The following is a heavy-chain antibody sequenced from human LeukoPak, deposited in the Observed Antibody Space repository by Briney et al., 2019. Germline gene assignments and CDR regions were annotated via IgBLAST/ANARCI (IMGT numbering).Heavy chain of an antibody. J-gene: IGHJ4*02. V-gene: IGHV1-69*05. Sequence: ASVKVSCKASGGTFSSYAISWVRQAPGQGLEWMGGIIPIFGTANYAQKFQGRVTITTDESTSTAYMKLSSLRSEDTAVYYCARDRDSSWYYFDYWGQGTLVTVSS. CDR2: IIPIFGTA. CDR3: ARDRDSSWYYFDY. CDR1: GGTFSSYA. D-gene: IGHD6-13*01.